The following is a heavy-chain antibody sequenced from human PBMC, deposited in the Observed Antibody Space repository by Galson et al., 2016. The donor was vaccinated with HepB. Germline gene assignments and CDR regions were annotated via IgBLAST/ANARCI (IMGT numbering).Heavy chain of an antibody. V-gene: IGHV4-31*03. Sequence: LSLTCTVSGGSISSGGYYWSWIRQRPGKGLEWIGFIYYSGSTNYNPSLRSRLSISVDTSKNQFSLKLSSVTTADTAVYFCARDQIAARLTVRSGFDYWGQGILVTVSS. CDR3: ARDQIAARLTVRSGFDY. CDR2: IYYSGST. J-gene: IGHJ4*02. CDR1: GGSISSGGYY. D-gene: IGHD6-6*01.